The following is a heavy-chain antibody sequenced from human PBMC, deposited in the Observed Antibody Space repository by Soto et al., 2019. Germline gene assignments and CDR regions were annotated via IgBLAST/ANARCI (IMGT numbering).Heavy chain of an antibody. CDR1: GGSVSSRGYY. Sequence: QVQLQESGPGLVKPSQILSLTCTVSGGSVSSRGYYCSWVRQHPGEGLEWIGYIYYTGSTYYNPSLKSRVTISVDTPKNQFSLKLNSVTDADTAIYWCARGKPYSGMDVWGQGTTVTVSS. V-gene: IGHV4-31*03. CDR3: ARGKPYSGMDV. J-gene: IGHJ6*02. CDR2: IYYTGST.